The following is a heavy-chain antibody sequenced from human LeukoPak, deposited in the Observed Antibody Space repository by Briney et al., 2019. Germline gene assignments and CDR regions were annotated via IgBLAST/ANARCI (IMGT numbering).Heavy chain of an antibody. CDR1: GGSFSGYY. V-gene: IGHV4-34*01. CDR3: AALVGATGDYFDY. D-gene: IGHD1-26*01. CDR2: INHSGST. Sequence: SETLSLTCAVYGGSFSGYYWSWIRQPPGKGLEWIGEINHSGSTNYNPSLKSPVTISVDTSKNQFSLKLSSVTAADTAVYYCAALVGATGDYFDYWGQGTLVTVSS. J-gene: IGHJ4*02.